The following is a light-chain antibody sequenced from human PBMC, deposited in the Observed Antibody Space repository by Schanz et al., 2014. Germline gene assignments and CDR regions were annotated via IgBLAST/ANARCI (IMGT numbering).Light chain of an antibody. CDR3: SSYTSSSHSV. CDR2: EVS. J-gene: IGLJ2*01. CDR1: NSDVGGYNY. V-gene: IGLV2-8*01. Sequence: QSALTQPPSASGSPGQSVTISCTGTNSDVGGYNYVSWYQQHPGKAPKLMIYEVSKRPSGVPDRFSGSKSGNTASLTVSGLQAEDEADYYCSSYTSSSHSVFGGGTKLTVL.